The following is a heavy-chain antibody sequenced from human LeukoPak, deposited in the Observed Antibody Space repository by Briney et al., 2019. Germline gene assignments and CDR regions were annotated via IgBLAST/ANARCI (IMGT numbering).Heavy chain of an antibody. CDR2: ISAYNGNT. Sequence: ASVKVSCKASGYTFTSYGISWVRQAPGQGLEWMGWISAYNGNTNYAQKLRGRVTMTTDTSTSTAYMELRSLRSDDTAVYYCARTTIFGVVIPFDYWAQGTLVTVSS. CDR1: GYTFTSYG. CDR3: ARTTIFGVVIPFDY. D-gene: IGHD3-3*01. V-gene: IGHV1-18*01. J-gene: IGHJ4*02.